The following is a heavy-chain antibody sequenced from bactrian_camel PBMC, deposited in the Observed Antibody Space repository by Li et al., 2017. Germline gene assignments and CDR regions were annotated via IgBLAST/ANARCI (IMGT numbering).Heavy chain of an antibody. CDR3: AADFGRRNGCIWSRTYLAY. J-gene: IGHJ4*01. V-gene: IGHV3S53*01. D-gene: IGHD2*01. CDR2: IDVRSTP. Sequence: HVQLVESGGGSVQAGGSLRLSCKASEYDYTMGWTRQVPGKEREEIVGIDVRSTPSYAEAVQGRSTISRDNAKNTLYLQMNSLKPEDTAMYYCAADFGRRNGCIWSRTYLAYWGQGTQVTVS. CDR1: EYDYT.